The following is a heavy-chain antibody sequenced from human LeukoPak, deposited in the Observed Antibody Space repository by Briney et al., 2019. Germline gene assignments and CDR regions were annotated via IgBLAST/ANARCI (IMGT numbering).Heavy chain of an antibody. J-gene: IGHJ4*02. CDR3: AKVGRYSSGWWDGFDY. D-gene: IGHD6-19*01. CDR2: IWYDGSNK. Sequence: GGSLRLSCAASGFTFSSYGMHWVRQAPGKGLEWVAVIWYDGSNKYYADSVKGRFTISRDNSKNTLYLQMNSLRAEDTAVYYCAKVGRYSSGWWDGFDYWGQGTLVTVSS. CDR1: GFTFSSYG. V-gene: IGHV3-33*06.